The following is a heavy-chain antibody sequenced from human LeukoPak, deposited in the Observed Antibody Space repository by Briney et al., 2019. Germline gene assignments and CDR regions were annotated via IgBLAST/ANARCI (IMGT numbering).Heavy chain of an antibody. CDR3: AKDRSLGGKVAY. CDR2: INHSGST. V-gene: IGHV4-34*01. Sequence: PSETLSLTCAVYGGSFSDYYWNWIRQPPGKGLEWIGEINHSGSTYYNPSLKSRVTISVDTSKNQFSLKLSSVTAADTAVYYCAKDRSLGGKVAYWGQGTLVTVSS. J-gene: IGHJ4*02. CDR1: GGSFSDYY. D-gene: IGHD3-10*01.